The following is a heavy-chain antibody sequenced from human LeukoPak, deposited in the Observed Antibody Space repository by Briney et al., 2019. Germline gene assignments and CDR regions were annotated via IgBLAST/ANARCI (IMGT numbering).Heavy chain of an antibody. CDR1: GGSISSYY. Sequence: SETLSLTCTVSGGSISSYYWSWIRQPPGKGLEWIGYIYYSGSTNYSPSLKSRVTISVDTSKNQFSLKLSSVTAADTAVYYCAWGPSALDYWGQGTLVTVSS. CDR2: IYYSGST. V-gene: IGHV4-59*01. D-gene: IGHD3-16*01. CDR3: AWGPSALDY. J-gene: IGHJ4*02.